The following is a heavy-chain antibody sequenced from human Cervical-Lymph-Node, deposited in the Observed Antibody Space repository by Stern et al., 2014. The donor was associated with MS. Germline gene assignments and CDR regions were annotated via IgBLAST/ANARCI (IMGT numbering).Heavy chain of an antibody. CDR2: IFYSGRT. CDR3: ARESAVGPTEY. J-gene: IGHJ4*02. Sequence: VQLVESGPGLVKPSETLSLTCSVSGGSIRNYYLTWIRQPPGKGLEWIGNIFYSGRTDYNPSLKSRVTISVDTSKSQFSLKLRSTTAADTAVYYCARESAVGPTEYWGQGNLVIVSS. D-gene: IGHD1-26*01. CDR1: GGSIRNYY. V-gene: IGHV4-59*01.